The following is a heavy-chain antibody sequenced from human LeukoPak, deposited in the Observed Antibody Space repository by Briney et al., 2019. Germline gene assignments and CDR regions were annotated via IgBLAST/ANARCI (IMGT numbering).Heavy chain of an antibody. CDR3: ARDLGATIFDFDY. V-gene: IGHV3-21*01. CDR2: ISSSSSYI. CDR1: GFTFSSYW. D-gene: IGHD1-26*01. Sequence: GGSLRLSCAASGFTFSSYWMSWVRQAPGKGLEWVSSISSSSSYIYYADSVKGRFTISRDNAKNSLYLQMNSLRVEDTAVYYCARDLGATIFDFDYWGQGTLVTVSS. J-gene: IGHJ4*02.